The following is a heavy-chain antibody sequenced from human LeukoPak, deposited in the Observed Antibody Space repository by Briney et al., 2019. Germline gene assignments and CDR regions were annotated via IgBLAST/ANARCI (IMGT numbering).Heavy chain of an antibody. V-gene: IGHV1-2*02. D-gene: IGHD1-26*01. J-gene: IGHJ4*02. CDR3: ARVPRYSGPRGVFDY. Sequence: ASVKVSCKASGYTFTGYYMHWVRQAPGQGLEWMGWINPNSGGTNYAQKFQGRVTMTRDTSISTAYMELSRLRSDDTAVYYCARVPRYSGPRGVFDYWGQGTLVTVSS. CDR1: GYTFTGYY. CDR2: INPNSGGT.